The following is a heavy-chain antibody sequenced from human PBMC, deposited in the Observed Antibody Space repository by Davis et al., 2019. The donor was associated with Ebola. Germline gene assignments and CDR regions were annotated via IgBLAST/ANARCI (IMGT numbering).Heavy chain of an antibody. CDR1: GYTFTSYG. V-gene: IGHV1-18*01. D-gene: IGHD6-19*01. CDR3: ARDSSGWYGGGWFDP. CDR2: ISAYNGNT. J-gene: IGHJ5*02. Sequence: AASVKVSCKASGYTFTSYGISWVRQAPGQGLEWMGWISAYNGNTNYAQKLQGRVTMTTDTSTSTAYMELRSLRSEDTAVYYCARDSSGWYGGGWFDPWGQGTLVTVSS.